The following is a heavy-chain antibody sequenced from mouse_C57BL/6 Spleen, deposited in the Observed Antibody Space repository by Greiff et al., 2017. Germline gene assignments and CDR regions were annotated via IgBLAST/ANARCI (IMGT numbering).Heavy chain of an antibody. V-gene: IGHV5-17*01. Sequence: EVQLQESGGGLVKPGGSLKLSCAASGFTFSDYGMHWVRQAPEKGLEWVAYISSGSSTIYYADTVKGRFTISRDNAKNTLFLQMTSLRSEDTAMYYCARRATTVVATADFDYWGQGTTLTVSS. D-gene: IGHD1-1*01. J-gene: IGHJ2*01. CDR3: ARRATTVVATADFDY. CDR2: ISSGSSTI. CDR1: GFTFSDYG.